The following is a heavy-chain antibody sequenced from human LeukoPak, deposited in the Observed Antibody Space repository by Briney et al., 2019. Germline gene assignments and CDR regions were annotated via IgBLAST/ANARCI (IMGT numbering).Heavy chain of an antibody. CDR1: GGSFSGYY. V-gene: IGHV4-34*01. CDR2: INHSGST. J-gene: IGHJ5*02. CDR3: ARSAKRIGYGDYRNWFDP. D-gene: IGHD4-17*01. Sequence: LETLSLTCAVYGGSFSGYYWSWIRQPPGKGLEWIGEINHSGSTNYNPSLKSRVTISVDTSKNQFSLKLSSVTAADTAVYYCARSAKRIGYGDYRNWFDPWGQGTLVTVSS.